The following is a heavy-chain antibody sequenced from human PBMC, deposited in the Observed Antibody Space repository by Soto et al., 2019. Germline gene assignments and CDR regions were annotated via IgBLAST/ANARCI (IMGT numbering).Heavy chain of an antibody. CDR1: GGSINSSDYY. V-gene: IGHV4-39*01. CDR3: ARHEQDSGILAMGV. Sequence: QLQLQESGPGLVKPSETLSLTCTVSGGSINSSDYYWGWIRQPPGKGLEWIGTIYYSGRTYYNPSLKSRVTISVDTSKNQFSLKLNSVTPADTAVYYCARHEQDSGILAMGVWGKGTTVTVSS. CDR2: IYYSGRT. J-gene: IGHJ6*04. D-gene: IGHD3-10*01.